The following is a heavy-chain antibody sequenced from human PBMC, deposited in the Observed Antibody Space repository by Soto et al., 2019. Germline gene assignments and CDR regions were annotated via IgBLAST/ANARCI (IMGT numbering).Heavy chain of an antibody. V-gene: IGHV3-66*01. CDR3: AREMAKVSYYMDV. CDR1: GFTVSSNY. D-gene: IGHD2-8*01. J-gene: IGHJ6*03. CDR2: IYSGGST. Sequence: GGSLRLSCAASGFTVSSNYMSWVRQAPGKGLEWVSVIYSGGSTYYADSGKGRFTISRDNSKNTLYLQMNSLRAEDTAVYYCAREMAKVSYYMDVWGKGTTVTVSS.